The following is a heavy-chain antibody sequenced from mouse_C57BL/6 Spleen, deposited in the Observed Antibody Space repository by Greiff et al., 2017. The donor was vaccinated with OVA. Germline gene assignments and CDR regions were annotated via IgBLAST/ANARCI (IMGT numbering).Heavy chain of an antibody. D-gene: IGHD2-1*01. CDR1: GYTFTSYW. Sequence: QVQLQQPGAELVKPGASVKMSCKASGYTFTSYWITWVKQRPGQGLEWIGDIYPGSGSTNYNQKFKGKATLTVDTSSSTAYMQLSSLTSEDSAVYYCARSSSTFCFDYWGQGTTLTVSS. CDR3: ARSSSTFCFDY. CDR2: IYPGSGST. V-gene: IGHV1-55*01. J-gene: IGHJ2*01.